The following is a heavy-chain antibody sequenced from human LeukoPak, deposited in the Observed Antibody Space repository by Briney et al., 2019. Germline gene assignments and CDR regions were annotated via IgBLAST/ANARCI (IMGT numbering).Heavy chain of an antibody. CDR2: INPNSGGT. V-gene: IGHV1-2*02. CDR1: GYTFTGYY. CDR3: ARTVIGVEMATTYYYYYYMDV. D-gene: IGHD5-24*01. J-gene: IGHJ6*03. Sequence: ASVTVSCKASGYTFTGYYMHWVRQAPGQGLEWMGWINPNSGGTNYAQKFQGRVTMTRDTSISTAYMELSRLRSEDTAVYYCARTVIGVEMATTYYYYYYMDVWGKGTTVTISS.